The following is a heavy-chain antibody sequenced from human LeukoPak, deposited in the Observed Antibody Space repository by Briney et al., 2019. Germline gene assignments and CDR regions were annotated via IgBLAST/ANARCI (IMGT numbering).Heavy chain of an antibody. CDR1: GYTFTSYA. CDR3: ARYGSGWYRSAMDV. V-gene: IGHV1-3*01. D-gene: IGHD6-19*01. J-gene: IGHJ6*02. Sequence: ASVKVSCKASGYTFTSYAMHWVRQAPGQRLEWMGWINAGNGNTKYSQKFQGRVTVTRDTSASTAYMELSSLRSEDTAVYYCARYGSGWYRSAMDVWGQGTTVTVSS. CDR2: INAGNGNT.